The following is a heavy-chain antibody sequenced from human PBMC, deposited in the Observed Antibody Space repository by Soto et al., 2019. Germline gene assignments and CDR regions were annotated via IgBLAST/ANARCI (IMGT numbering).Heavy chain of an antibody. CDR1: GYSISSGNY. CDR3: SRVHAMVVAGSTFDY. D-gene: IGHD5-18*01. Sequence: SETLSLTCTVSGYSISSGNYWAWIRQPPGKGPEWIASIYHVGTTFYNPSLKSRITISVDTSNNQFSLKLTSVTAADTAVYYCSRVHAMVVAGSTFDYWGHGTLVTVSS. CDR2: IYHVGTT. V-gene: IGHV4-38-2*02. J-gene: IGHJ4*01.